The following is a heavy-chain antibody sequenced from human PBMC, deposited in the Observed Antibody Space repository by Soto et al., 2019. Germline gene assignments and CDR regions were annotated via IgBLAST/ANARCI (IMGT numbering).Heavy chain of an antibody. J-gene: IGHJ4*02. V-gene: IGHV4-30-2*01. CDR2: IYHSGST. CDR1: GVSINSGGYS. D-gene: IGHD3-22*01. CDR3: ARDYYDSSGYYYDY. Sequence: SETMSLTCAVSGVSINSGGYSWNWIRQPPGKGLEWIGYIYHSGSTSYYPSLKSRVTISVDRSKNQFSLKLSSVTAADTAVYYCARDYYDSSGYYYDYWGQGTLVTVSS.